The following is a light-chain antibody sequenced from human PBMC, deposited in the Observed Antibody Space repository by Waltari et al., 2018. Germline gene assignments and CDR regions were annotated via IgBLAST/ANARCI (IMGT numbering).Light chain of an antibody. CDR3: QQSYSTPPT. J-gene: IGKJ1*01. CDR2: AAS. Sequence: DIQMNQSPSSLSASVGDRVTITCRASQSISTYLNWYQQKPGKAPKFLIYAASSLQSGVPSRFSGRGSGTDFTLTISSLQPEDFATYYCQQSYSTPPTFGQGTKVEIK. V-gene: IGKV1-39*01. CDR1: QSISTY.